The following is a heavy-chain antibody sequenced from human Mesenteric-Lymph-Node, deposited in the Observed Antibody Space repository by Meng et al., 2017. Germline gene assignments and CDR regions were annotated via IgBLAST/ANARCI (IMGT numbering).Heavy chain of an antibody. J-gene: IGHJ6*02. CDR2: ISSSGSTI. D-gene: IGHD3-3*01. CDR3: ATRNPSYYDFWSGYPPYYYGMDV. CDR1: GFTFSSYE. Sequence: GESLKISCAASGFTFSSYEMNWVRQAPGKGLEWVSYISSSGSTIYYADSVKGRFTISRDNAKNSLYLQMNSPRAEDTAVYYCATRNPSYYDFWSGYPPYYYGMDVWGQGTTVTVSS. V-gene: IGHV3-48*03.